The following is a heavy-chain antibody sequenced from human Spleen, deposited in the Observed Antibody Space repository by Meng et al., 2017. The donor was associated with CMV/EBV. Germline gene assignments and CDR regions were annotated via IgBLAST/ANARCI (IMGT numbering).Heavy chain of an antibody. CDR1: GGSISSYY. V-gene: IGHV4-59*01. CDR2: IYYSGST. J-gene: IGHJ6*02. CDR3: ASSNILTGYPYYYYGMDV. Sequence: SETLSLTCTVSGGSISSYYWSWIRQPPGKGLEWIGYIYYSGSTNYNPSLKSRVTISVDTSKNQFSLKLSSLTAADTAVYYCASSNILTGYPYYYYGMDVWGQGTTVPFSS. D-gene: IGHD3-9*01.